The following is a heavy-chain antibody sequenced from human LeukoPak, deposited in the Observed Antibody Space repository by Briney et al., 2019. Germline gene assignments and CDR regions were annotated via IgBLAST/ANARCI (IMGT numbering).Heavy chain of an antibody. V-gene: IGHV4-39*07. D-gene: IGHD3-3*01. CDR1: GGSISSSSYY. CDR2: IYYSGST. Sequence: SETLSLTCTVSGGSISSSSYYWGWIRQPPGKGLEWIGSIYYSGSTYYNPSLKSRVTISVDTSKNQFSLKLSSVTAADTAVYYCERVGWYYDFWSGYYPREYFDYWGQGTLVTVSS. J-gene: IGHJ4*02. CDR3: ERVGWYYDFWSGYYPREYFDY.